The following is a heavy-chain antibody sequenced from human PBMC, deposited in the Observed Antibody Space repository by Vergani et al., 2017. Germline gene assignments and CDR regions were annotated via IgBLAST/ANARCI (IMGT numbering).Heavy chain of an antibody. V-gene: IGHV4-59*01. J-gene: IGHJ5*02. CDR2: IYYGGSS. CDR3: TRYYEGGFDP. Sequence: QVQLQESGPGLVKPSETLSLTCIVSGGAISSFYWSWIRQPPGKGLEWIGYIYYGGSSNYNPSLRSRVTISLDTSKNPFSLKLSSVTTADTAVYYCTRYYEGGFDPWGQGTLVTVSS. CDR1: GGAISSFY. D-gene: IGHD3-3*01.